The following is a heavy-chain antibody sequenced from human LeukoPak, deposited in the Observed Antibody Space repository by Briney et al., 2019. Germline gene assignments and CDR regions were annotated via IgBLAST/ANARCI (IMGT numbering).Heavy chain of an antibody. Sequence: PGGSLRLSCAASGFTFSSYSMNWVRQAPGKGLEWVSSISSSSSYIYYADSVKGRFTISRDNAKNSLYLQMNSLRAEDTAVYYCAKDRGRGCSSTSCYAQFDYWGQGTLVTVSS. J-gene: IGHJ4*02. CDR3: AKDRGRGCSSTSCYAQFDY. CDR2: ISSSSSYI. V-gene: IGHV3-21*04. D-gene: IGHD2-2*01. CDR1: GFTFSSYS.